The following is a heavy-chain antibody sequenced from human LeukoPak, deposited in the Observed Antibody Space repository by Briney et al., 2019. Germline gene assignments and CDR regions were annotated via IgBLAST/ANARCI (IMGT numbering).Heavy chain of an antibody. CDR3: ARAPSGGNSGFFDY. V-gene: IGHV3-53*05. CDR2: IYSGGGT. Sequence: GGSLRLSCAASGFSVSSNDMSWVRQAPGKGLEWVSVIYSGGGTYYADSVKGRFTISRDNSKNTLYLQMNSLRAEDTAVYYCARAPSGGNSGFFDYWGQGTLVTVSS. J-gene: IGHJ4*02. D-gene: IGHD4-23*01. CDR1: GFSVSSND.